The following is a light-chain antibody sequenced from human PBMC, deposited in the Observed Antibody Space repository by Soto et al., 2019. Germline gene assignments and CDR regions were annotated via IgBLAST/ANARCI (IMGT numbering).Light chain of an antibody. CDR1: QSVRSSF. CDR2: GAS. CDR3: QQRSNWPVT. J-gene: IGKJ5*01. V-gene: IGKV3-15*01. Sequence: EIVMTQSPATLSLSPGESATLSFMASQSVRSSFLAWYQQKPGQAPSLLIYGASTRATGIPARFSGSGSGTEFTLTINSLQSEDFAVYYCQQRSNWPVTFGQGTRLEIK.